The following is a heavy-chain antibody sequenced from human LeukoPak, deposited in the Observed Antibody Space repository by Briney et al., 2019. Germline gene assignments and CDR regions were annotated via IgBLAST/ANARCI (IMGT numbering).Heavy chain of an antibody. D-gene: IGHD2-2*01. CDR1: GDSVSSNSAA. Sequence: SQTLSLTCAISGDSVSSNSAAWNWIRQSPSRGLEWLGRTYYRSKWYNDYAVSVKSRITINPDTSKNQFSLKLSSVTAADTAVYYCARRRTSWSHFDYWGQGTLVTVSS. CDR2: TYYRSKWYN. CDR3: ARRRTSWSHFDY. J-gene: IGHJ4*02. V-gene: IGHV6-1*01.